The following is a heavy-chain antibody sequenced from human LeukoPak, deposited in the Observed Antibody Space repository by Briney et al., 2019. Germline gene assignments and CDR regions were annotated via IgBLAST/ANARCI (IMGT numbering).Heavy chain of an antibody. CDR3: AREMDSSEAFDI. J-gene: IGHJ3*02. D-gene: IGHD3-22*01. CDR2: INPSRGGT. Sequence: ASVKVSCKASGYTFTAYFIHWMRQAPGQGLEWMGCINPSRGGTNYAQKFQARVTMTRDTSIATTYMELNRLTSDDTAVYFCAREMDSSEAFDIWGQGTLVTVSS. CDR1: GYTFTAYF. V-gene: IGHV1-2*02.